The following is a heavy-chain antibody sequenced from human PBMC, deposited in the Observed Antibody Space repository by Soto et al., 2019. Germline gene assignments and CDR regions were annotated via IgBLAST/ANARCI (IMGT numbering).Heavy chain of an antibody. CDR1: GGSISSSSYF. CDR2: IHSSGNT. J-gene: IGHJ4*02. Sequence: QLQLQESGPGLVKPSETLSLTCTVSGGSISSSSYFWGWIRQPPGKGLQWIGSIHSSGNTYYNPSLKSRVTISGDTSKNQFSLKLSSVTAADTAVYYCARRKDSVTTFCPFDYWGQGTLVTVSS. D-gene: IGHD4-17*01. V-gene: IGHV4-39*01. CDR3: ARRKDSVTTFCPFDY.